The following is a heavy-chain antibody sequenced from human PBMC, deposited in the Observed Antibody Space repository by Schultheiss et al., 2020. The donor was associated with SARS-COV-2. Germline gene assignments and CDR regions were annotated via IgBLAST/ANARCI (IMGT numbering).Heavy chain of an antibody. D-gene: IGHD5-18*01. J-gene: IGHJ4*02. CDR2: IYTSGST. CDR1: GGSFSGYY. Sequence: SETLSLTCAVYGGSFSGYYWSWIRQPAGKGLEWIGRIYTSGSTYYNPSLKSRVTISVDTSKNQFSLKLSSVTAADTAVYYCARDNLDTAMGYWGQGTLVTVSS. V-gene: IGHV4-4*07. CDR3: ARDNLDTAMGY.